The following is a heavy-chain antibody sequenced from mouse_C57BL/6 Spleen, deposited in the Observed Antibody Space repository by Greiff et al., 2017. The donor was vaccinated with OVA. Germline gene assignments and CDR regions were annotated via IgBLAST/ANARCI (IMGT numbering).Heavy chain of an antibody. CDR2: IDPETGGT. V-gene: IGHV1-15*01. Sequence: QVQLQQSGAELVRPGASVTLSCKASGYTFTGYEMHWVKQTPVHGLEWIGAIDPETGGTAYNQKFKGKAILTADKSSSTAYMELRSLTSEDSAVYYCTRCYDGYSYAMDYWGQGTSVTVSS. CDR3: TRCYDGYSYAMDY. CDR1: GYTFTGYE. D-gene: IGHD2-3*01. J-gene: IGHJ4*01.